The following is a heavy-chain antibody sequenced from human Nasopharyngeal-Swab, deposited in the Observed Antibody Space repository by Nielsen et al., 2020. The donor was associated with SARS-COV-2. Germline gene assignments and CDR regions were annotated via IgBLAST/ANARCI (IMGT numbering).Heavy chain of an antibody. CDR3: ARDHRGSYYSDYYYGMDV. CDR2: ISGSGGST. CDR1: GFTFSSYA. Sequence: GGSLRLSCAASGFTFSSYAMSWVRQAPGKGLEWVSAISGSGGSTYYADSVKGRFTISRDNSKNTLYLQMNSLRAEDTAVYYCARDHRGSYYSDYYYGMDVWGQGTTVTVSS. V-gene: IGHV3-23*01. D-gene: IGHD1-26*01. J-gene: IGHJ6*02.